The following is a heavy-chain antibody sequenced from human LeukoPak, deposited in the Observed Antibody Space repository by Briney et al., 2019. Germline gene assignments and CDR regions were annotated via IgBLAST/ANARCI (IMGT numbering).Heavy chain of an antibody. CDR1: GGSFSGYY. V-gene: IGHV4-34*01. CDR2: INHSGST. J-gene: IGHJ6*02. CDR3: ARVGVYYYYGMDV. D-gene: IGHD3-16*01. Sequence: SETLSLTCAVYGGSFSGYYWSWIRQPPGKGLEWIGEINHSGSTNYNPSLKSRVTISVDTSKNQFSLKLSSVTAADTAVYHCARVGVYYYYGMDVWGQGTTVTVSS.